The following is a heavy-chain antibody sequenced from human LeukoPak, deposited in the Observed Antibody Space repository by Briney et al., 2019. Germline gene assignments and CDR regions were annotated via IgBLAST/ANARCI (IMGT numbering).Heavy chain of an antibody. D-gene: IGHD3-22*01. J-gene: IGHJ4*02. CDR1: GFTFTTFW. Sequence: GGSLRLSCATSGFTFTTFWMHWVRQAPGKGPVWVSRINHDGSNTNYADSVKGRFTISRDNAKNTVYLQMNSLRAEDTAVYYCVRDWGYDSSGYWQKYFDTWGQGTLVTVSS. V-gene: IGHV3-74*01. CDR2: INHDGSNT. CDR3: VRDWGYDSSGYWQKYFDT.